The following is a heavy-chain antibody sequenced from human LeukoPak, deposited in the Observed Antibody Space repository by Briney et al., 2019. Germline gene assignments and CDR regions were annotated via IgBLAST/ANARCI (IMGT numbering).Heavy chain of an antibody. J-gene: IGHJ4*02. D-gene: IGHD3-10*01. CDR1: GFTFSSYG. V-gene: IGHV3-48*01. CDR3: ARNPYGSRSHNFDF. Sequence: GGSLRLSCAASGFTFSSYGMNWVRQAPGKGLEWVSYISSSSSTIYYADSVKGRFTISRDNAKNSLYLQMNSLRAEDTAVYYCARNPYGSRSHNFDFWGQGTLVTVSS. CDR2: ISSSSSTI.